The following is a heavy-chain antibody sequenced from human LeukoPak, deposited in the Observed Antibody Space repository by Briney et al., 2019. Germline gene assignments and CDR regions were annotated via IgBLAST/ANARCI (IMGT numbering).Heavy chain of an antibody. Sequence: GGSLRLSCAASGLTFSSYWMSWVRQAPGKGLEWVANIKQDGSEKYYVDSMKGRFTISRDNAKNSLYLQMNSLRAEDTAVYYCARASTTLDYWGQGTLVTVSS. V-gene: IGHV3-7*01. CDR2: IKQDGSEK. J-gene: IGHJ4*02. CDR1: GLTFSSYW. D-gene: IGHD4-17*01. CDR3: ARASTTLDY.